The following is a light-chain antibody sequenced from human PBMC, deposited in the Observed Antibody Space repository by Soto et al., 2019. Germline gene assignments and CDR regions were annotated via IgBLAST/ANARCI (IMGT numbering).Light chain of an antibody. CDR2: AAS. J-gene: IGKJ4*01. Sequence: DIQLTQSPSSLSAPVGDRVTITCRASQSISTYLNWYQQKPGKAPKLLLFAASSLQSGVPSRFSGSGSGTDFTLTISSLQPEDLANYFCQQGYNTPLTFGGGTKVEIK. CDR1: QSISTY. V-gene: IGKV1-39*01. CDR3: QQGYNTPLT.